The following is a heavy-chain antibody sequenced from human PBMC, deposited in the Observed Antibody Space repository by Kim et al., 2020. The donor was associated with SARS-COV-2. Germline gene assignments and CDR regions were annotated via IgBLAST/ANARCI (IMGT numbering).Heavy chain of an antibody. V-gene: IGHV1-18*04. D-gene: IGHD2-2*01. CDR3: ARETYQLPPYYYYYGMDV. J-gene: IGHJ6*02. CDR1: GYTFTSYG. CDR2: ISAYNGNT. Sequence: ASVKVSCKASGYTFTSYGISWVRQAPGQGLEWMGWISAYNGNTNYAQKLQGRVTMTTDTSTSTAYMELRSLRSDDTAVYYCARETYQLPPYYYYYGMDVWGQGTTVTVSS.